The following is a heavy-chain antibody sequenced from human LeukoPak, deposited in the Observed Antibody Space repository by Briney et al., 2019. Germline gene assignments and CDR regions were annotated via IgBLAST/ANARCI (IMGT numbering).Heavy chain of an antibody. J-gene: IGHJ6*03. CDR2: IYTSRST. Sequence: SETLSLTCTVSGGSISSGSYYWSWVRQPAGKGLEWIGRIYTSRSTNYNPSLKSRVTISVDTSKNQFSLKLSSVTAADTAVYYCARVTYTSPIYYYYYYMDVWGKGTTVTVSS. V-gene: IGHV4-61*02. D-gene: IGHD6-13*01. CDR1: GGSISSGSYY. CDR3: ARVTYTSPIYYYYYYMDV.